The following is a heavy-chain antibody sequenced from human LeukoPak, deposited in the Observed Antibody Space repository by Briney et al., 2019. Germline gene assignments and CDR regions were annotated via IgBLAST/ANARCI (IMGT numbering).Heavy chain of an antibody. D-gene: IGHD4-17*01. J-gene: IGHJ4*02. CDR2: ISSSSYI. V-gene: IGHV3-21*01. CDR3: ASMNDYGDHDY. CDR1: GFTFSSYS. Sequence: GGSLRLSCAASGFTFSSYSMNWVRQAPGKGLEWVSSISSSSYIYYADSVKGRSTISRDNAKDSLYLQMNSLRAEDTAVYYCASMNDYGDHDYWGQGTLVTVSS.